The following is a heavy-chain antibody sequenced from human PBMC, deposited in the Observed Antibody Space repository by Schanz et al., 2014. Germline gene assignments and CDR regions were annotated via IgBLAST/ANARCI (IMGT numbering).Heavy chain of an antibody. J-gene: IGHJ4*02. CDR1: GGSISNANW. Sequence: QVQLQESGPGLVKPSGTLSLTCAVSGGSISNANWWSWVRQPPGKGLQWIGEVYHSGGTNYNPSLKSRVTISLDVPKTQFSLRLTSGTAADTAVYYCARSVGMVRRYFDSWGQGNLVTVSS. V-gene: IGHV4-4*02. CDR2: VYHSGGT. CDR3: ARSVGMVRRYFDS. D-gene: IGHD5-18*01.